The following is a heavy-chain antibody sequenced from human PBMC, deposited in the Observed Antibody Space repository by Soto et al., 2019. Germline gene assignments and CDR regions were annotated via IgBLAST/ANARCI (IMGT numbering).Heavy chain of an antibody. J-gene: IGHJ4*02. D-gene: IGHD2-8*02. V-gene: IGHV3-66*01. CDR3: ARDKITGLFDY. Sequence: PGGSLRLSCAASGFTVSSNYMSWVRQAPGKGLEWVSVIYSDGNRYYTDSVKGRFTISRDNSKNTLYLQMNSLRVEDTAVYYCARDKITGLFDYWGQGTLVTVSS. CDR2: IYSDGNR. CDR1: GFTVSSNY.